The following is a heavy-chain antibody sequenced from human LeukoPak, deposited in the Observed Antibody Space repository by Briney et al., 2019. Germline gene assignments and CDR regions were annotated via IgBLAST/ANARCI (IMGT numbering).Heavy chain of an antibody. CDR3: ARGYYDARGDSNPFDI. V-gene: IGHV4-59*01. Sequence: PSETLSLTCTVSGGSISSSYWSWIRQPPGRGLEWIGYTSHSGSTNYKPSLKSRVSISVDTSKNQFSLKPTSVTAADTAMYYCARGYYDARGDSNPFDIWGQGTMVTVSS. CDR1: GGSISSSY. D-gene: IGHD3-22*01. J-gene: IGHJ3*02. CDR2: TSHSGST.